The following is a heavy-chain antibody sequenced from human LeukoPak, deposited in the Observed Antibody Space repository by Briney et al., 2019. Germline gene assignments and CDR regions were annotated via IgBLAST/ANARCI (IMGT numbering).Heavy chain of an antibody. CDR1: GFTVNNKY. Sequence: GGSLRLSCAASGFTVNNKYMTWVRQAPGKGLEWVSLIYNDDRTYYADSVKGRCTISRDNLKNVLYLQMNSPRAEDTAVYCCARDRWGAKDYWGQGTLVTVSS. CDR2: IYNDDRT. J-gene: IGHJ4*02. V-gene: IGHV3-66*01. D-gene: IGHD1-26*01. CDR3: ARDRWGAKDY.